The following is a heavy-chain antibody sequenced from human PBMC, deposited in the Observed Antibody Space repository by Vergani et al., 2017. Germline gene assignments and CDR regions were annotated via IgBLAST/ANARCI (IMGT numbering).Heavy chain of an antibody. CDR3: ARGLVSGRKSRAFDI. D-gene: IGHD1-26*01. CDR1: GGSFSGYY. J-gene: IGHJ3*02. CDR2: INHSGST. V-gene: IGHV4-34*01. Sequence: QVQLQQWGAGLLKPSETLSLTCAVYGGSFSGYYWSWIRQPPGTGLEWIGEINHSGSTNYNPSLKSRVTISVDTSKNQFSLKLSSVTAADTAVYYCARGLVSGRKSRAFDIWGQGTMVTVSS.